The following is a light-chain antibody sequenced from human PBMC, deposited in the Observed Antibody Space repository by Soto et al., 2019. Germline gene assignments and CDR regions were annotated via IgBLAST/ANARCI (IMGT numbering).Light chain of an antibody. CDR2: GAS. V-gene: IGKV3-15*01. Sequence: EIVMTQSPATLSVSPGERATLSCRASQSVSSNLAWYQKKPGQAPRLLIYGASTRATDVPARFSASGSGTEFTLTINCLQSEDFAVYYCQQYNDWPPMYTFGQGTKLEIK. J-gene: IGKJ2*01. CDR1: QSVSSN. CDR3: QQYNDWPPMYT.